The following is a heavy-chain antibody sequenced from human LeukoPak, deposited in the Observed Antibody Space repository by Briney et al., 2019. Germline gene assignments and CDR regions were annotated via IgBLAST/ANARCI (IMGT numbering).Heavy chain of an antibody. J-gene: IGHJ5*02. CDR2: ISSSRSYI. Sequence: GGSLRLSCAASGFTLSTYNMIWVRQAPGKGLEWVSSISSSRSYIYYADSVKGRFTISRDNAKNSLYLQMNSLRAEDTAVYYCARTVYGDYSFSPLGPWGQGTLVTVSS. CDR1: GFTLSTYN. V-gene: IGHV3-21*01. D-gene: IGHD4-17*01. CDR3: ARTVYGDYSFSPLGP.